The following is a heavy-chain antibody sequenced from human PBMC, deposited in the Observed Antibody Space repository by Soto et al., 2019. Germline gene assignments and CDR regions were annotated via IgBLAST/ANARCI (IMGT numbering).Heavy chain of an antibody. CDR2: ISYDGSNK. CDR3: AKDGPGYEPWNYYYYGMDV. V-gene: IGHV3-30*18. D-gene: IGHD2-15*01. Sequence: PGGSLRLSCAASGFTFSSYGMHWVRQAPGKGLEWVAVISYDGSNKYYADSVKGRFTISRDNSKNTLYLQMNSLRAEDTAVYYCAKDGPGYEPWNYYYYGMDVWGQGTTVTVSS. J-gene: IGHJ6*02. CDR1: GFTFSSYG.